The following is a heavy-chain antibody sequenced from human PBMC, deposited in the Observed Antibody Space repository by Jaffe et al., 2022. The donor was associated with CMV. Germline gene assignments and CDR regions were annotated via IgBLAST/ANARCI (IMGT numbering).Heavy chain of an antibody. CDR1: GFTFGDYA. Sequence: EVQLVESGGGLVKPGRSLRLSCTASGFTFGDYAMSWFRQAPGKGLEWVGFIRSKAYGGTTEYAASVKGRFTISRDDSKSIAYLQMNSLKTEDTAVYYCTREALHYGDYPFDYWGQGTLVTVSS. D-gene: IGHD4-17*01. CDR3: TREALHYGDYPFDY. J-gene: IGHJ4*02. CDR2: IRSKAYGGTT. V-gene: IGHV3-49*05.